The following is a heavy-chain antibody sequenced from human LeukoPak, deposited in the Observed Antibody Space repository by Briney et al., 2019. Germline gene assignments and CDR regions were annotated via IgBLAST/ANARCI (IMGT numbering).Heavy chain of an antibody. Sequence: GGSLRLSCAASGFTFSSYAMSWVRQAPGKGLEWVSAISGSGGSTYYADSVKGRFTISRDNSKNTLYLQMNSLRAEDTAVYYRAKDGRSVVTAWSDYWGQGTLVTVSS. CDR2: ISGSGGST. CDR1: GFTFSSYA. V-gene: IGHV3-23*01. J-gene: IGHJ4*02. D-gene: IGHD4-23*01. CDR3: AKDGRSVVTAWSDY.